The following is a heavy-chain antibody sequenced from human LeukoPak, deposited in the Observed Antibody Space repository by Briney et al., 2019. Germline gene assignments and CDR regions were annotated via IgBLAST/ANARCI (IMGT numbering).Heavy chain of an antibody. D-gene: IGHD3-3*01. V-gene: IGHV3-7*01. CDR2: IKQDGSEK. CDR1: GFTFSSYW. Sequence: GGSLRLSCAASGFTFSSYWMSWVRQAPGKGLEWVANIKQDGSEKYYVDSVKGRFTISRDNAKNSLYLQMNSLRAEDTAVYYCARSATYYDFWSGYYTDYYYMDVWGKGTTVTVSS. CDR3: ARSATYYDFWSGYYTDYYYMDV. J-gene: IGHJ6*03.